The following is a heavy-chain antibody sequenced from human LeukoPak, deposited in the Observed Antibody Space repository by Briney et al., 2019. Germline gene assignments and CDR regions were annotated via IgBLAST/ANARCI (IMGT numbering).Heavy chain of an antibody. CDR2: IIPIFGTA. CDR3: ARGGYYDILTGYYWPSNYYYYYMDV. J-gene: IGHJ6*03. V-gene: IGHV1-69*05. CDR1: GGTFSSYA. Sequence: SVKVSCKASGGTFSSYAISWVRQAPGQGLEWMGGIIPIFGTANYAQKFQGRVTITTDESTSTAYMELSSLRSEDTAVYYCARGGYYDILTGYYWPSNYYYYYMDVWGKGTAVTVSS. D-gene: IGHD3-9*01.